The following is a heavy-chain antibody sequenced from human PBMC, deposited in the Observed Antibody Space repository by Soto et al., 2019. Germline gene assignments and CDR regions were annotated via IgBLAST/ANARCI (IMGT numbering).Heavy chain of an antibody. CDR2: ISAYNGNT. D-gene: IGHD6-25*01. Sequence: ASVKVSCKASGYTFTSYGISWVRQAPGQGLEWMGWISAYNGNTNYAQKLQGRVTMTTDTSTSTAYMELRSLSTDDTAEYYCARDLTPARVYYFDSWGQGTLVTVSS. V-gene: IGHV1-18*01. CDR1: GYTFTSYG. CDR3: ARDLTPARVYYFDS. J-gene: IGHJ4*02.